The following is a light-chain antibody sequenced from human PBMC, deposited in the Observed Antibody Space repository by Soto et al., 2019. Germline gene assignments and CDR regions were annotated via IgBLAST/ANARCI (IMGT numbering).Light chain of an antibody. V-gene: IGKV3-20*01. Sequence: EIVLTQSPGTLSLSPGERATLSCRASQSVSSSYLSCYQQKPGEAPRLLIDGASSRATNIPDRFSGSASGTDFTLTISRLEPEDFAVYYCQQYGSSPLTFGGGTKVEIK. CDR2: GAS. J-gene: IGKJ4*01. CDR1: QSVSSSY. CDR3: QQYGSSPLT.